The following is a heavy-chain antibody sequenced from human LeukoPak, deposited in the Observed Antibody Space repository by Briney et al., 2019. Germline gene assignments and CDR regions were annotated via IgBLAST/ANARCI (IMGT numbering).Heavy chain of an antibody. CDR1: GDSVSSDSAA. CDR2: TYYRSKWYH. V-gene: IGHV6-1*01. CDR3: ARGVAGTEGWFNS. D-gene: IGHD6-19*01. Sequence: SQTLSLTCGISGDSVSSDSAAWNWIRQSPSRGLEWLGRTYYRSKWYHDYSVSVKSRITINPDTSKNQFSLQLNSVTPEDTAVYYCARGVAGTEGWFNSWGQGTLVTVSS. J-gene: IGHJ5*01.